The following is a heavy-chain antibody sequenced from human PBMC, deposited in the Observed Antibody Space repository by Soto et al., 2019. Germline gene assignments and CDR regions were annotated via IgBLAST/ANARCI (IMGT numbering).Heavy chain of an antibody. D-gene: IGHD1-26*01. V-gene: IGHV1-69*12. CDR2: ISPIFGTA. J-gene: IGHJ6*02. CDR3: ASHSGSPPEGRYYCGMDV. Sequence: QVQLVQSGAEVKKPGSSVKVSCKASGGTFSSYAISWVRQAPGQGLEWMGGISPIFGTADYAQKFQGTVTITADESTSTAYMERSSRRSEDSAVYYWASHSGSPPEGRYYCGMDVWGQGTTVTVSS. CDR1: GGTFSSYA.